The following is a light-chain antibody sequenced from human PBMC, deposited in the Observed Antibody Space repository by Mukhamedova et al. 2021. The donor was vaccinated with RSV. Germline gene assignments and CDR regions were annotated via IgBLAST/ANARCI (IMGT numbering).Light chain of an antibody. V-gene: IGLV2-14*01. CDR3: SSYTSSSISLYV. J-gene: IGLJ1*01. Sequence: GVSNRFSGSKSGNTASLTISGLQAEDEADYYCSSYTSSSISLYVFGTGTKVTVL.